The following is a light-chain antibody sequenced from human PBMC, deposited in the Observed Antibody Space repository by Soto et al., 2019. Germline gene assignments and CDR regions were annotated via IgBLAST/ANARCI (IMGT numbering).Light chain of an antibody. CDR1: QTISNF. CDR2: AAS. V-gene: IGKV1-39*01. Sequence: DIQMTQSPSSLSASIGDRVTITCRASQTISNFLNWYQWKPGKAPKLLISAASSLQGGVPSRFSGSGSGTDFSLTITYLQPEDFATYFCQQSYSSLITFGQGTRLEIK. CDR3: QQSYSSLIT. J-gene: IGKJ5*01.